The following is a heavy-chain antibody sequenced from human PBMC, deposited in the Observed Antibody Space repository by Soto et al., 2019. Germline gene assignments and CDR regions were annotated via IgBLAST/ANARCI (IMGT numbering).Heavy chain of an antibody. D-gene: IGHD2-15*01. J-gene: IGHJ5*02. Sequence: QVQLQESGPGLVKPSETLSLTCTVSGGSISSYYWSWIRQPPGKGLEWIGYIYYSGSTNYNPSLKSRDTISVATSKNQFSLKLSSVPAADPAVYYCARRYCSGGSCDWFDPWGQGTLVTVSS. CDR1: GGSISSYY. CDR2: IYYSGST. CDR3: ARRYCSGGSCDWFDP. V-gene: IGHV4-59*08.